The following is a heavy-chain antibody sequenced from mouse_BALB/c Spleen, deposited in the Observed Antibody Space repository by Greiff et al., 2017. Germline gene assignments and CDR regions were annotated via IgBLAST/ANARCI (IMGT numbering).Heavy chain of an antibody. V-gene: IGHV1S29*02. CDR1: GYTFTDYN. Sequence: VQLKQSGPELVKPGASVKISCKASGYTFTDYNMHWVKQSHGKSLEWIGYIYPYNGGTGYNQKFKSKTTLTVDNSSSTAYMELRSLTSEDSAVYYCARWLLRVGAMDDWGQGTSVTVSS. D-gene: IGHD2-3*01. CDR3: ARWLLRVGAMDD. CDR2: IYPYNGGT. J-gene: IGHJ4*01.